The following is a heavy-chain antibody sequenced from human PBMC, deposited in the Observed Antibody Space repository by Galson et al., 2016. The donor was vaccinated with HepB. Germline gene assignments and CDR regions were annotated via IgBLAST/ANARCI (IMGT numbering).Heavy chain of an antibody. CDR2: IYSGGST. D-gene: IGHD6-19*01. CDR3: ARALSGWDGFDY. J-gene: IGHJ4*02. V-gene: IGHV3-53*01. Sequence: SLRLSCAASEFTASSNYLNWIRQAPGKGLEWVSAIYSGGSTHYADSVKGRLTTSRDNSKNTVYLEMKSLRAEDTAVYYCARALSGWDGFDYWGQGTLVIVSS. CDR1: EFTASSNY.